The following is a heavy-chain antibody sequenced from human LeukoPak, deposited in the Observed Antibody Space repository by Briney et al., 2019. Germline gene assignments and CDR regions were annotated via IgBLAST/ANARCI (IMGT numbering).Heavy chain of an antibody. CDR3: VKAILSGIVSYYAD. CDR2: VSSDGGST. Sequence: GGSLTLSCSASGFTFSNFPRHWVRQAPGKGLEYVSAVSSDGGSTYYADSVRGRFTLSRDNSKNTLSLQMGMLRAEETAVYYCVKAILSGIVSYYADWGQGTLVTVSS. V-gene: IGHV3-64*03. D-gene: IGHD3-22*01. CDR1: GFTFSNFP. J-gene: IGHJ4*02.